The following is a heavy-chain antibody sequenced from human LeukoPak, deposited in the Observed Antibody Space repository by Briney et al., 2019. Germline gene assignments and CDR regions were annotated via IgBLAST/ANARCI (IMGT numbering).Heavy chain of an antibody. J-gene: IGHJ6*03. CDR3: ARDKQLDWAHYHYCYMDV. CDR1: GYTFTVYY. CDR2: INPNSGGT. D-gene: IGHD1-1*01. V-gene: IGHV1-2*02. Sequence: ASVKVSCKASGYTFTVYYMHWVRQAPGQGLEWMGWINPNSGGTKYAQKFQGRVTMTRDTSISTVYMELSRLRSDDTAVYYCARDKQLDWAHYHYCYMDVWGKGTTVTVSS.